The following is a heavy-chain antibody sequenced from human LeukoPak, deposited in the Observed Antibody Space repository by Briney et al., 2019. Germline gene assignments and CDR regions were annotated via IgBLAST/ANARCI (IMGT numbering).Heavy chain of an antibody. Sequence: ASVKVSCKPSGYTFTSYGISWVRQAPGQGLEWMGWISAYNGNTNYAQKLQGRVTMTTDTSTSTAYMELRSLRSDDTAVYYCARDISSSWYYYYYGMDVWGQGTTVTVSS. V-gene: IGHV1-18*01. CDR1: GYTFTSYG. CDR2: ISAYNGNT. J-gene: IGHJ6*02. D-gene: IGHD6-13*01. CDR3: ARDISSSWYYYYYGMDV.